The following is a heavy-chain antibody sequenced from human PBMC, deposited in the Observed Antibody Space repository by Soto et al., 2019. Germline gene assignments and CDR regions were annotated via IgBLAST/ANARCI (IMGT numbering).Heavy chain of an antibody. V-gene: IGHV1-69*12. CDR2: IIPIFGTA. CDR3: ASHYDSGGYYYRGLDY. Sequence: QVQLVQSGAEVKKPGSSVKVSCKASGGTFNSYAISWVRQAPGQGLEWMGGIIPIFGTADYAQKFQGRVTITAVEATSTGYMELRSLGSEYTAVYYCASHYDSGGYYYRGLDYWGQGTLVTVSS. D-gene: IGHD3-22*01. J-gene: IGHJ4*02. CDR1: GGTFNSYA.